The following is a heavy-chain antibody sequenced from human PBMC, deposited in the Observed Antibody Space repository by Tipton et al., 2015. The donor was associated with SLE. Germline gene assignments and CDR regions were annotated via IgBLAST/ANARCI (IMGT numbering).Heavy chain of an antibody. CDR3: AKDLIAFDYIWGSYRDDVFDI. CDR1: GFIFSDHY. D-gene: IGHD3-16*02. Sequence: GSLRLSCAASGFIFSDHYMDWVRQAPGKGLEWVSVISGNGGSTYYADSVKGRFTISRDNSKNTLYLQMNSLRAEDTAVYYCAKDLIAFDYIWGSYRDDVFDIWGQGTMVTVSS. J-gene: IGHJ3*02. CDR2: ISGNGGST. V-gene: IGHV3-23*01.